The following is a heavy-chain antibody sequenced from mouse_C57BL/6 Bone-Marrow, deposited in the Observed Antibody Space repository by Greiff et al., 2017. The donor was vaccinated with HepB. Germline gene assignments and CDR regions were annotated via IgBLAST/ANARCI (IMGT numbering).Heavy chain of an antibody. Sequence: VQLQQPGAELVKPGASVKMSCKASGYTFTSYWITWVKQRPGQGLEWIGDIYPGSGSTNYNEKFKSKATLTVETSSSTAYMQLSSLTSEDSAVYYCARSLYYYGSSYAMDYWGQGTSVTVSS. J-gene: IGHJ4*01. CDR2: IYPGSGST. CDR1: GYTFTSYW. CDR3: ARSLYYYGSSYAMDY. V-gene: IGHV1-55*01. D-gene: IGHD1-1*01.